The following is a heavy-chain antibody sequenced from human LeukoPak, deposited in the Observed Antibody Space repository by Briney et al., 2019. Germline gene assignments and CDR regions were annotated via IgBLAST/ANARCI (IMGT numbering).Heavy chain of an antibody. Sequence: GGSLRLSCAASGFTFSNAWMSWVRQAPGKGLEWVGRIKSKTDGGTTDYAAPVKGRFTISRDDSKNTLYLQMNSLKSEDTAVYYCTTIAAAGHFDYWGQGTLVTVSS. D-gene: IGHD6-13*01. CDR2: IKSKTDGGTT. V-gene: IGHV3-15*01. J-gene: IGHJ4*02. CDR3: TTIAAAGHFDY. CDR1: GFTFSNAW.